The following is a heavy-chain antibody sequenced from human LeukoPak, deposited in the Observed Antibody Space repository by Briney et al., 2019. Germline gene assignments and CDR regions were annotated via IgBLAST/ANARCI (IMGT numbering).Heavy chain of an antibody. Sequence: SETLSLTCTVSGGSISSYYWSWIRQPAGKGLEWIGRIYTSGSTNYNPSLKSRVTMSVDTSKNQFSLKLSSVTAADTAVYYCARDRPSKTYYDFWGGYLNWFDPWGQGTLVTVSS. CDR1: GGSISSYY. CDR2: IYTSGST. J-gene: IGHJ5*02. CDR3: ARDRPSKTYYDFWGGYLNWFDP. D-gene: IGHD3-3*01. V-gene: IGHV4-4*07.